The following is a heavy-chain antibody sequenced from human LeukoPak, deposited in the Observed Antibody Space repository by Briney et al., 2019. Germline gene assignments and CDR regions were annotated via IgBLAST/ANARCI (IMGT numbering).Heavy chain of an antibody. CDR2: INPSGGST. CDR3: ARTYYYDSSSYSTVFDY. Sequence: ASVKVSCKASGYTFTSYYMHWVRQAPGQGLEWMGIINPSGGSTSYAQKFQGRVTMTRDTSTSTVYMELSSLRSEDTAVYYCARTYYYDSSSYSTVFDYWGQGTLVTVSS. D-gene: IGHD3-22*01. J-gene: IGHJ4*02. V-gene: IGHV1-46*01. CDR1: GYTFTSYY.